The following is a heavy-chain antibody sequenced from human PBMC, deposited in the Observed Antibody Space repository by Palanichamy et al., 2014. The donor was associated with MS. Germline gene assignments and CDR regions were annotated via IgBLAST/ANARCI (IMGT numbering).Heavy chain of an antibody. Sequence: LVEVWGWRSPDWRSLRLSCTASGFIFSAYAMNWVRQAPGKGLEWVAVISTDGSRIYYADSVKGRFTISRDNSKNTLYLQMNSLTDEDTAVYYCARGAAIVVVVDYTPGGWHDSFDVWGQGTMVTISS. CDR1: GFIFSAYA. J-gene: IGHJ3*01. CDR3: ARGAAIVVVVDYTPGGWHDSFDV. CDR2: ISTDGSRI. D-gene: IGHD2-15*01. V-gene: IGHV3-30*04.